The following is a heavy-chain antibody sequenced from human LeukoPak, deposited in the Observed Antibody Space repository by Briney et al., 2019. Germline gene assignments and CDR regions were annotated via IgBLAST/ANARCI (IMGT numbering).Heavy chain of an antibody. V-gene: IGHV3-9*01. CDR1: GFSFDDYA. CDR3: AKGKLSMVRGVIDY. J-gene: IGHJ4*02. Sequence: GGSLRLSCAASGFSFDDYAMHWVRQAPGKGLEWVSGISWNSGSIGYADSVKGRFTISRDNAKNSLYLQMDSLRAEDTALYYCAKGKLSMVRGVIDYWGQGTLVTVSS. D-gene: IGHD3-10*01. CDR2: ISWNSGSI.